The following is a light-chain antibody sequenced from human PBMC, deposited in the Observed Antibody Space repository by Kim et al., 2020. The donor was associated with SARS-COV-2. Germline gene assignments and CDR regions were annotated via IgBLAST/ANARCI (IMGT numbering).Light chain of an antibody. J-gene: IGLJ3*02. CDR3: QTWGTGIRV. Sequence: ASVTTTCTLSIGHTSYAIAWHQQQPGKGPRYLMRLNSDGSHTKGDGIPDRFSGSSSGAERYLTISSLQSEDEADYYCQTWGTGIRVFGGGTKLTVL. CDR1: IGHTSYA. CDR2: LNSDGSH. V-gene: IGLV4-69*01.